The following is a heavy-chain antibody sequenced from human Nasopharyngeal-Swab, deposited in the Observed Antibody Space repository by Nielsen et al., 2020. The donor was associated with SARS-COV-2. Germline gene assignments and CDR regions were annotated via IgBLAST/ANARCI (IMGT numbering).Heavy chain of an antibody. CDR2: INPSGGST. V-gene: IGHV1-46*01. CDR3: ARVLGATDGMDV. J-gene: IGHJ6*02. D-gene: IGHD1-26*01. CDR1: GYSFTSYY. Sequence: GGSLRPSCKASGYSFTSYYMHWVRQAPGQGLEWMGIINPSGGSTSYAQKFQGRVTMTRDTSTSTVYMELSSLRSEDTAVYYCARVLGATDGMDVWGQGTTVTVSS.